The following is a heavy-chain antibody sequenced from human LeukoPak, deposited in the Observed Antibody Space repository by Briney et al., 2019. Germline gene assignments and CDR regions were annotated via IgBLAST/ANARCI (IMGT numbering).Heavy chain of an antibody. CDR1: GGSISSYY. D-gene: IGHD3-3*01. J-gene: IGHJ6*03. Sequence: SETLSLTCTVSGGSISSYYWSWIRQPAGKGLEWIGRIYTSGSTNYNPSLKSRVTMSVDTSKNQFSLKLSSVTAADTAVYYCARESGYPPYYYYYYMDVWGKGTTATVSS. V-gene: IGHV4-4*07. CDR2: IYTSGST. CDR3: ARESGYPPYYYYYYMDV.